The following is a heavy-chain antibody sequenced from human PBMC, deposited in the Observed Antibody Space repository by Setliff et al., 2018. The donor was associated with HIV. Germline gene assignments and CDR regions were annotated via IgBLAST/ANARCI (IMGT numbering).Heavy chain of an antibody. J-gene: IGHJ3*02. Sequence: SETLSLTCAVYGGSFSGYYWSWIRQPPGKGLEWIGEINHSGSTNYNPSLKSRVTISVDTSKNQFSLKLRSVTAADTAVYYCARTIVVVPAAIVPVDAFDIWGQGTMVTVSS. CDR1: GGSFSGYY. CDR3: ARTIVVVPAAIVPVDAFDI. V-gene: IGHV4-34*01. D-gene: IGHD2-2*01. CDR2: INHSGST.